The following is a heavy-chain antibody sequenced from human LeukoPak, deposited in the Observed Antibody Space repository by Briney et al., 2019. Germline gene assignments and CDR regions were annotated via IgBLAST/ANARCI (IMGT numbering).Heavy chain of an antibody. CDR1: GFIFNNYA. Sequence: GGSLRLSCAGSGFIFNNYAMHWDRQPPGKGLEWVSGISWNSGSIDYADSVKGRFTISRDNAKNSLYLQMNSLRVEDTAFYYCAKDNRRHYTSGPNPDSLHWGQGALVTVSS. CDR2: ISWNSGSI. D-gene: IGHD6-19*01. V-gene: IGHV3-9*01. J-gene: IGHJ4*02. CDR3: AKDNRRHYTSGPNPDSLH.